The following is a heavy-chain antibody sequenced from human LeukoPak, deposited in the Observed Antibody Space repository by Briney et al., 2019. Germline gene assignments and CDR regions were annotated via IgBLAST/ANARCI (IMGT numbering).Heavy chain of an antibody. CDR1: GFTFSSYA. D-gene: IGHD2-2*01. Sequence: GGSLRLSCAASGFTFSSYAMSWVRQAPGKGLQWVSAISVGGASAYYADSVRGRFTISRDNSKGTLYLQMNSLRVDDTAIYYCAARPLMPPRFDYWGQGTLVTVSS. CDR2: ISVGGASA. J-gene: IGHJ4*02. CDR3: AARPLMPPRFDY. V-gene: IGHV3-23*01.